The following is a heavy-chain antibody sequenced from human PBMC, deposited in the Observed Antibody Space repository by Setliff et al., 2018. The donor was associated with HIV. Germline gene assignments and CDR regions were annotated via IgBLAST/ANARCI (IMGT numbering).Heavy chain of an antibody. V-gene: IGHV4-59*11. Sequence: PSETLSLTCTVSGGSISSHYWSWIRQPPGKGLEWIGYIYYSGSTKYNPSLKSRVTISADTSKNQFSLKLSSVTAADTAVYYCARDQDSGSPGWYFDLWGRGTLVTVSS. D-gene: IGHD1-26*01. CDR3: ARDQDSGSPGWYFDL. J-gene: IGHJ2*01. CDR2: IYYSGST. CDR1: GGSISSHY.